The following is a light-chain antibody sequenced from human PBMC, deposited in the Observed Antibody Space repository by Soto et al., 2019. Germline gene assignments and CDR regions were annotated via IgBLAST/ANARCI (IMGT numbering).Light chain of an antibody. Sequence: QSALTQPASVSGSPGQSIAISCTGTSTDVGGYNYVSWYQQHPGKAPKLMIYEVSNRPSGVSNRFSGAKSGNTASLTISGLQAEDEADYYCSSYTSDSTLVFGGGTKVT. CDR1: STDVGGYNY. J-gene: IGLJ3*02. CDR3: SSYTSDSTLV. V-gene: IGLV2-14*01. CDR2: EVS.